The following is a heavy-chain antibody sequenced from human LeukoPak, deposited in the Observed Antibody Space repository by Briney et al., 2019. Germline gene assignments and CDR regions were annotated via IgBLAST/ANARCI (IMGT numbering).Heavy chain of an antibody. CDR1: GGSISSGGYY. CDR2: IYYSGST. CDR3: ARDVAAGTDY. Sequence: SQTLSLTCTVSGGSISSGGYYWSWIRQHPGKGLEWIGYIYYSGSTYYNPSLKSRVTISVDTSKDQFSLKLSSVTAADTAVYYCARDVAAGTDYWGQGTLVTVSS. D-gene: IGHD6-13*01. J-gene: IGHJ4*02. V-gene: IGHV4-31*03.